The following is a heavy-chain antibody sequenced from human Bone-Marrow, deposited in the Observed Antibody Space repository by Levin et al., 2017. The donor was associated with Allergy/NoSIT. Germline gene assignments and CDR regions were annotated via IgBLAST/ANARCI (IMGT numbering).Heavy chain of an antibody. D-gene: IGHD6-19*01. V-gene: IGHV3-9*01. CDR1: GFTFDDYA. J-gene: IGHJ1*01. CDR2: ISWNSGSI. Sequence: GGSLRLSCAASGFTFDDYAMHWVRQAPGKGLEWVSGISWNSGSIGYADSVKGRFTISRDNAKNSLYLQMNSLRAEDTALYYCAKDIQRYSSGFEYFQHWGQGTLVTVSS. CDR3: AKDIQRYSSGFEYFQH.